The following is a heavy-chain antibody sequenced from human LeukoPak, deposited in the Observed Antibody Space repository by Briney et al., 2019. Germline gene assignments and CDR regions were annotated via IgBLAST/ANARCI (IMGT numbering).Heavy chain of an antibody. V-gene: IGHV3-23*01. CDR1: GFTFSFYA. Sequence: GESLRLSCAASGFTFSFYAMSWVRQAPGKVLEWVSATTGSGYSTYYADSAKGRFTISRDNSKNTLYLQMNTLRAGDTAVYYCAKGFDSESYLGYWHFDLWGRGTLVSVSS. CDR2: TTGSGYST. D-gene: IGHD1-26*01. J-gene: IGHJ2*01. CDR3: AKGFDSESYLGYWHFDL.